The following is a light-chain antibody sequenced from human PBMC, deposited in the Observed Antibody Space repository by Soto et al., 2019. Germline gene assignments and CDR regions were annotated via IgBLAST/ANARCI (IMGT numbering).Light chain of an antibody. CDR3: QQRSNWPRT. CDR1: QSVSSY. CDR2: DAS. Sequence: EIVLTQSRATLSLSPGEIATLSCSASQSVSSYLDWYQQKPGQAPRLLIYDASNRATGITDRFSGSGSGTDFTLTISSLEPEDFEVYYCQQRSNWPRTFGQGTKVEIK. V-gene: IGKV3-11*01. J-gene: IGKJ1*01.